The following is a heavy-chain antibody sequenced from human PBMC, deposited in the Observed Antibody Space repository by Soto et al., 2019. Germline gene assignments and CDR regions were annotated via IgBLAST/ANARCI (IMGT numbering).Heavy chain of an antibody. V-gene: IGHV1-2*02. CDR3: ARDLGGDDYVWGSYRSYY. J-gene: IGHJ4*02. CDR1: GYTFTGYY. Sequence: ASVKVSCKASGYTFTGYYMHWVRQAPGQGLEWMGWINPNSGGTNYAQKFQGRVTMTRDTSISTAHMELSRLRSDDTAVYYCARDLGGDDYVWGSYRSYYWGQGTLVTVSS. CDR2: INPNSGGT. D-gene: IGHD3-16*02.